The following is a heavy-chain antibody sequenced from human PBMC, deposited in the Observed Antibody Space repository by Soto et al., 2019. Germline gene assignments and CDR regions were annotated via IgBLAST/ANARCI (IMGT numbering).Heavy chain of an antibody. CDR2: IIPIFGTA. V-gene: IGHV1-69*13. J-gene: IGHJ5*02. CDR1: GGTFSSYA. CDR3: ARDRVAYYYGSGSPAPGFDP. Sequence: ASVKVSCKASGGTFSSYAISWVRQAPGQGLEWMGGIIPIFGTANYAQKFQGRVTITADESTSTAYMELSSLRSEDTAVYYCARDRVAYYYGSGSPAPGFDPWGQGTLVTVSS. D-gene: IGHD3-10*01.